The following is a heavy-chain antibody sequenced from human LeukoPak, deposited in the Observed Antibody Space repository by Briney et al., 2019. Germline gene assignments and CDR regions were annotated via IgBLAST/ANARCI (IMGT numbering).Heavy chain of an antibody. D-gene: IGHD6-13*01. V-gene: IGHV4-4*07. CDR1: GGSISSYY. J-gene: IGHJ3*02. Sequence: SETLSLTCTVSGGSISSYYWSRIRQPAGKGLEWIGRIYTSGSTNYNPSLKSRVTMSVDTSKNQFSLKLSSVTAADTAVYYCAREGIAAAGTDAFDIWGQGTMVTVSS. CDR2: IYTSGST. CDR3: AREGIAAAGTDAFDI.